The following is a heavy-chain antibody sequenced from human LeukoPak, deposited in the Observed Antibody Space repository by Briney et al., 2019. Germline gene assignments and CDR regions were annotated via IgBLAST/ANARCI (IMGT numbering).Heavy chain of an antibody. V-gene: IGHV1-2*06. CDR2: INPNSGDT. CDR3: ARDSGRFTNPIDY. CDR1: GYTCTSYG. Sequence: ASVKVSCKGSGYTCTSYGISWVRQAPGQGLEWMGRINPNSGDTNYAQKFQGRVTMTRDTAISTAYMELSRLTSDDTAVYYCARDSGRFTNPIDYWGQGTLVTVSS. D-gene: IGHD1-26*01. J-gene: IGHJ4*02.